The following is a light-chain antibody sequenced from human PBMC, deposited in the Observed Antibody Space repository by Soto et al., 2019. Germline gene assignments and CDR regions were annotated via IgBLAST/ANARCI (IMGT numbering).Light chain of an antibody. CDR1: SSDVGSYNL. V-gene: IGLV2-14*02. Sequence: QSVLTQPASVSGSPGQSITISCTGASSDVGSYNLVSWYQQHPGKAPKLMIYEGSKRPSGVSNRFSGSKSGNTASLTISGLQAEDEADYFCSSYSSSSTFYVFGAGTKVTVL. CDR3: SSYSSSSTFYV. CDR2: EGS. J-gene: IGLJ1*01.